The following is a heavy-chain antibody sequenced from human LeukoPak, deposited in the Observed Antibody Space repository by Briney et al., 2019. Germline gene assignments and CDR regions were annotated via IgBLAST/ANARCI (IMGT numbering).Heavy chain of an antibody. CDR3: AKDSVRGYSGYGNDGFDV. V-gene: IGHV3-23*01. CDR2: IRGLDGST. Sequence: PGGSLRLSCAASGFTFSTYAMNWVRHAPGKGLEWVSSIRGLDGSTYYADPVKGRFTISRDNSKNTVYLQMNSLRAEDTAVYHCAKDSVRGYSGYGNDGFDVWGQGTMVTVSS. D-gene: IGHD5-12*01. J-gene: IGHJ3*01. CDR1: GFTFSTYA.